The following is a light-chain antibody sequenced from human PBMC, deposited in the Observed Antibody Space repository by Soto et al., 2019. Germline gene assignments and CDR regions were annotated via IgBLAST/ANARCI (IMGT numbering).Light chain of an antibody. CDR2: AAS. J-gene: IGKJ1*01. CDR1: QSISSY. V-gene: IGKV1-39*01. Sequence: DIQMTQSPSSLSASVGDRVPITCQASQSISSYLNWYQQKPGKAPKLLIYAASSLQSGVPSRFSGSGSGTDFTLTISSLQPEDFATYYCQQSYSTPRTFGQGTKVDIK. CDR3: QQSYSTPRT.